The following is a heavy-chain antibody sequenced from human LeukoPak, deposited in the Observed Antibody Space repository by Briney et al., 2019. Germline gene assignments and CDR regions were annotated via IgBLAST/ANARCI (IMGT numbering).Heavy chain of an antibody. CDR3: ARDQSSSWYWFDP. J-gene: IGHJ5*02. D-gene: IGHD6-13*01. V-gene: IGHV4-30-2*01. CDR1: GGSISSGGYS. Sequence: SQTLSLTCAVSGGSISSGGYSWNWIRQPPGKGLEWIGYIYHSGTTYYNPALKSRVTISVDRSKNQFSLKLSSVTAADPAVYYCARDQSSSWYWFDPWGQGTLVTVSS. CDR2: IYHSGTT.